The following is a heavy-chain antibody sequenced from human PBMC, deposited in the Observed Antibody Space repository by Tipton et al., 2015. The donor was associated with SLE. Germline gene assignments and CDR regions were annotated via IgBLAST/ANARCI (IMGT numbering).Heavy chain of an antibody. CDR3: ASLQQLVPRGFDP. V-gene: IGHV4-34*01. CDR1: GGSFSGYY. J-gene: IGHJ5*02. Sequence: TLSLTCAVYGGSFSGYYWSWIRQPPGKGLEWIGEINHSGSTNYNPSLKSRVTISVDTSKNQFSLKLSSVTAADTAVYYCASLQQLVPRGFDPWGQGTLVTVSS. CDR2: INHSGST. D-gene: IGHD6-13*01.